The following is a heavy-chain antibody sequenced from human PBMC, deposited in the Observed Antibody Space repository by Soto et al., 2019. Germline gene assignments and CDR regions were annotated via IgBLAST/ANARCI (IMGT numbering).Heavy chain of an antibody. D-gene: IGHD3-22*01. CDR1: GGTFSSYT. Sequence: SVKVSCKASGGTFSSYTISWVRQAPGQGLEWMGRIIPILGIANYAQKFQGRVTITADKSTSTAYMELSSLRSEDTAVYYCARGYDSSGYRVRNYYYGMDVWGQGTTVTVSS. CDR2: IIPILGIA. J-gene: IGHJ6*02. CDR3: ARGYDSSGYRVRNYYYGMDV. V-gene: IGHV1-69*02.